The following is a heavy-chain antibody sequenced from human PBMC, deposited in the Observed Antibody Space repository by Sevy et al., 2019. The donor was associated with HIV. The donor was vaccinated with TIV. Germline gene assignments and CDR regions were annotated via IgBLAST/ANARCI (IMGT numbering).Heavy chain of an antibody. D-gene: IGHD2-8*01. CDR1: GFTFPIYS. V-gene: IGHV3-30*04. J-gene: IGHJ4*02. CDR2: ISHDGNYK. Sequence: GGSLRLSCVASGFTFPIYSVLWVRQAPGKGLERLTLISHDGNYKYYADSVKGRFTISRDNSNNILYLQMSSLRVEDTALYFCARVAVEYCTNDCYHRFDHWGLGTLVTVSS. CDR3: ARVAVEYCTNDCYHRFDH.